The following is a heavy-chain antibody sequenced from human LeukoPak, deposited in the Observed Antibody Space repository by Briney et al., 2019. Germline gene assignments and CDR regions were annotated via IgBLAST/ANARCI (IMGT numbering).Heavy chain of an antibody. V-gene: IGHV3-23*01. D-gene: IGHD3-22*01. J-gene: IGHJ4*02. CDR2: ISGSGGST. CDR1: GFTFGSYG. Sequence: GGSLRLSCAASGFTFGSYGMSWVRQAPGKGLEWVSAISGSGGSTYYADSVKGRFTISRDNSKNTLYLQMNSLRAEDTAVYYCARGLTYYYDSSGYYHFDYWGQGTQVTVSS. CDR3: ARGLTYYYDSSGYYHFDY.